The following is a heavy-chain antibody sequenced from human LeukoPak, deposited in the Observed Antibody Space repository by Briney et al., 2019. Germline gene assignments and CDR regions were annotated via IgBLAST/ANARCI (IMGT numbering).Heavy chain of an antibody. CDR3: AKDRRFGELFGDAFDI. V-gene: IGHV3-23*01. CDR2: ISGSGGST. D-gene: IGHD3-10*01. Sequence: GGSLRLSCAASGFTFSTYSMNWVRQAPGKGLEWVSAISGSGGSTYYADSVKGRFTISRDNSKNTLYLQMNSLRAEDTAVYYCAKDRRFGELFGDAFDIWGQGTMATVSS. CDR1: GFTFSTYS. J-gene: IGHJ3*02.